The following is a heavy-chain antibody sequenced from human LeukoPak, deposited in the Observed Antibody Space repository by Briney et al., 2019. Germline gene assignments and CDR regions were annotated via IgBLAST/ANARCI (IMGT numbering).Heavy chain of an antibody. CDR1: GGSFSGYY. D-gene: IGHD5-18*01. J-gene: IGHJ4*02. V-gene: IGHV4-34*01. CDR3: ARDQWIQLWSGFDY. CDR2: INHSGST. Sequence: SETLSLTCAVYGGSFSGYYWSWIRQPPGKGLEWIGEINHSGSTNYNPSLKCRVTISVDTSKNQFSLKLSSVTAADTAVYYCARDQWIQLWSGFDYWGQGTLVTVSS.